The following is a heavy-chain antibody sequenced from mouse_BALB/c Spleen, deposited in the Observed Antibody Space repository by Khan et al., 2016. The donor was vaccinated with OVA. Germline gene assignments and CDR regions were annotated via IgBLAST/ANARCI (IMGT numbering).Heavy chain of an antibody. V-gene: IGHV1S135*01. CDR3: TRLGTTGWFAY. Sequence: VQLQQSGPELMEPGASVKISCKASGYSFTNYYIHWVKQSHGQSLEWIGYIDPFNGGTNFNQKFMGTATLNVDKSSSKAYMHLNSLKSEDSEVSSCTRLGTTGWFAYWCQGTLVTVSA. D-gene: IGHD2-13*01. CDR2: IDPFNGGT. CDR1: GYSFTNYY. J-gene: IGHJ3*01.